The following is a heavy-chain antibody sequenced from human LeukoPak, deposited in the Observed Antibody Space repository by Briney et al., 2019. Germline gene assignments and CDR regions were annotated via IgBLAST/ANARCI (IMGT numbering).Heavy chain of an antibody. Sequence: SETLSLTCTVSGGSISSYYWSWLRHPPGKGLEWLGYVYSSGNTKFNPSLKSRVTISLDTSKNQFSLKMSSLADAATAEYYCARRTPVTPNAFDSWGPGTLVTVSS. D-gene: IGHD4-17*01. CDR3: ARRTPVTPNAFDS. CDR1: GGSISSYY. J-gene: IGHJ5*01. CDR2: VYSSGNT. V-gene: IGHV4-59*08.